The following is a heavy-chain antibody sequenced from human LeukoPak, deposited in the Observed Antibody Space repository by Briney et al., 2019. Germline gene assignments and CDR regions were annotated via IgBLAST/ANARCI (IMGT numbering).Heavy chain of an antibody. V-gene: IGHV4-34*01. CDR2: INHSGST. CDR3: ARGLRSRVRRPQYSSSWYQVPLDYNWFDP. Sequence: PSETLSLTCAVYGGFFSGYYWSWIRHPPGKGLEWIGEINHSGSTNYNPSLKSRVTISVDTSKNQFSLKLSSVTAADTAVYYCARGLRSRVRRPQYSSSWYQVPLDYNWFDPWGQGTLVTVSS. D-gene: IGHD6-13*01. J-gene: IGHJ5*02. CDR1: GGFFSGYY.